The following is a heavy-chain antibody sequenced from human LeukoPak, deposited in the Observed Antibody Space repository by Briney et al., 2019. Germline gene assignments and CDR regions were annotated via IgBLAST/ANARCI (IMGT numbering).Heavy chain of an antibody. V-gene: IGHV3-15*07. Sequence: GGSLRLSCAASSITFTKAWMNWVRQAPGKGLEWVARIVSETVGGRTDYAASVKGRFTVSRDDSKSTLFLQMSSLKIEDTAVYYCATSITTPGAFDIWGQGVLVTVSS. CDR3: ATSITTPGAFDI. CDR2: IVSETVGGRT. CDR1: SITFTKAW. D-gene: IGHD1-1*01. J-gene: IGHJ4*02.